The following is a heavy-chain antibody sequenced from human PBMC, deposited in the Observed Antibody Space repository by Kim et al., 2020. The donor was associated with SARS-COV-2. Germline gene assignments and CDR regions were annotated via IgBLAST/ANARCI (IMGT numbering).Heavy chain of an antibody. D-gene: IGHD1-1*01. Sequence: AGSGKGRFTISRDNAKNPLYLQRNSLRAEDTAVYYCARDPIQLGPYGMDVWGQGTTVTVSS. V-gene: IGHV3-74*01. J-gene: IGHJ6*02. CDR3: ARDPIQLGPYGMDV.